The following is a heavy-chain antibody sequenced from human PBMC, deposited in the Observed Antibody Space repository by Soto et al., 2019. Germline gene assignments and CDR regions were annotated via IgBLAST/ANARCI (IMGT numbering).Heavy chain of an antibody. J-gene: IGHJ3*02. D-gene: IGHD3-9*01. CDR1: GYTFTGYY. Sequence: QVQLVQSGAEVKKPGASVKVSCKASGYTFTGYYMHWVRQAPGQGLEWMGWINPNSGGTNYAQKFQGRVTMTRDTSISTAYRELSRLRSDDTAVYYCARAGYYDIVTGSPLGAFDIWGQGTMVTFAS. CDR3: ARAGYYDIVTGSPLGAFDI. V-gene: IGHV1-2*02. CDR2: INPNSGGT.